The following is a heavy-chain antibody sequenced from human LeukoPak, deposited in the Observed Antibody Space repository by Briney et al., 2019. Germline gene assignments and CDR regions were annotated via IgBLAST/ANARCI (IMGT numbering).Heavy chain of an antibody. J-gene: IGHJ4*02. CDR2: IDKNGNEI. D-gene: IGHD1-1*01. CDR3: VTDGDKWNDFEY. V-gene: IGHV3-7*01. CDR1: GLSISNLW. Sequence: GGSLRLSCAASGLSISNLWMHWVRQAPGKGLEWVAIIDKNGNEIKYVDSVKGRFTLSRDNAKNSVYLQMNSLRTEDTALYYCVTDGDKWNDFEYWGQGTLVTVSS.